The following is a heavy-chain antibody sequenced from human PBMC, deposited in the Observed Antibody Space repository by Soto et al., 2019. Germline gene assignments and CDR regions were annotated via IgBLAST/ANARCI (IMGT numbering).Heavy chain of an antibody. V-gene: IGHV1-2*02. CDR2: INPNTNTDVI. CDR3: ARGPRKQLWVGYFAY. CDR1: GYTFSDYY. D-gene: IGHD5-18*01. Sequence: ASVKVSCKASGYTFSDYYIHWVRQAPGQGLEWMGWINPNTNTDVINYAERFQGRVTMTSDTSVTTAYMELSGLKSDDTDVYYCARGPRKQLWVGYFAYWGQGTLVTVSS. J-gene: IGHJ4*02.